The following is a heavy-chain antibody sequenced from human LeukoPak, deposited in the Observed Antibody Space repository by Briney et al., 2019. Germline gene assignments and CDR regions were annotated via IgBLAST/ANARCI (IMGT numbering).Heavy chain of an antibody. J-gene: IGHJ4*02. V-gene: IGHV3-30-3*01. CDR1: GFTFSTYA. CDR3: ARVRLSRLGVHYFDY. Sequence: QTGRSLRLSCAASGFTFSTYAMHWVRQAPGKGLEWVAVISYDGSSKYYADSVEGRFTISRDNSKNTLYLQMNSLRAEDTAVYYCARVRLSRLGVHYFDYWGQGTLVTVSS. D-gene: IGHD3-16*02. CDR2: ISYDGSSK.